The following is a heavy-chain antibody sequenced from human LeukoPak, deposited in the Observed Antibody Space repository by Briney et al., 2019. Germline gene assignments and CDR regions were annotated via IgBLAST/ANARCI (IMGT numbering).Heavy chain of an antibody. V-gene: IGHV3-23*01. CDR3: AKDGEPDPYYFGY. J-gene: IGHJ4*02. Sequence: GGSLRLSCAASGFTFSSYAMSWVRQAPGKGLEWVSAISGSGGSTYYADSVKGRFTISRDNSKNTLYLQMNSLRAEDAAVYYCAKDGEPDPYYFGYWGQGTLVTVSS. CDR2: ISGSGGST. D-gene: IGHD1-26*01. CDR1: GFTFSSYA.